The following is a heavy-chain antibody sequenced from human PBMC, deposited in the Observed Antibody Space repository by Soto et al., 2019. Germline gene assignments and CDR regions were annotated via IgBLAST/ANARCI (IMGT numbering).Heavy chain of an antibody. Sequence: ASVKVSCKASGYTFTSYGISWVRQAPGQGLQWMGWISAYNGNTSYAQKFQGRVTMTRDTSTSTVYMELSSLRSEDTAVYYCARDLETTVVTRAPYYYYGMDVWGQGTTVTVSS. CDR1: GYTFTSYG. CDR2: ISAYNGNT. J-gene: IGHJ6*02. CDR3: ARDLETTVVTRAPYYYYGMDV. V-gene: IGHV1-18*01. D-gene: IGHD4-17*01.